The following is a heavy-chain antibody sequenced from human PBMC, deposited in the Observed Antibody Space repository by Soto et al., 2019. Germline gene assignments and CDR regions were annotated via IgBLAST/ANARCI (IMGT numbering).Heavy chain of an antibody. CDR1: GYTFTSYG. Sequence: QVQLVQSGAEVKKPGASVKVSCKASGYTFTSYGISWVRQAPGQGLEWMGWISAYNGNTNYAQKLQGRVTMTTDTSTRTGYTELRRLRSDDRVVYYCARNKWDYYYDSSGYEITPPGYYYGMDVWGQGTTVTVSS. D-gene: IGHD3-22*01. CDR3: ARNKWDYYYDSSGYEITPPGYYYGMDV. J-gene: IGHJ6*02. V-gene: IGHV1-18*01. CDR2: ISAYNGNT.